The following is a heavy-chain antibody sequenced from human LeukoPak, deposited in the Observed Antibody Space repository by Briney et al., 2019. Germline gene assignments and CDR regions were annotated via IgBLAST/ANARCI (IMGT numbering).Heavy chain of an antibody. CDR2: IYHSGST. CDR3: ARPGSSWYGFDY. D-gene: IGHD6-13*01. CDR1: GYSISSGYY. J-gene: IGHJ4*02. V-gene: IGHV4-38-2*01. Sequence: PSETLSLTCAVSGYSISSGYYWGWIRQPLGKGLEWIGSIYHSGSTYYNPSLKSRVTISVDTSKNQFSLKLSSVTAADTAVYYCARPGSSWYGFDYWGQGTLVTVSS.